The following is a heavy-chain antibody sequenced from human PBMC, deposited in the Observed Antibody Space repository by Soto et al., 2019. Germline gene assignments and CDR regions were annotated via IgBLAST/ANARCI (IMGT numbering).Heavy chain of an antibody. D-gene: IGHD3-22*01. CDR1: GGSISSSSYY. V-gene: IGHV4-39*01. CDR2: IYYSGST. J-gene: IGHJ4*02. CDR3: ARHRRSSGPH. Sequence: SETLSLTCTVSGGSISSSSYYWGWIRQPPGKGREWIGSIYYSGSTYYNPSLKSRVTISVYTYKNQFSLKLSSVTAADTAVYYCARHRRSSGPHWGQGTLVTVSS.